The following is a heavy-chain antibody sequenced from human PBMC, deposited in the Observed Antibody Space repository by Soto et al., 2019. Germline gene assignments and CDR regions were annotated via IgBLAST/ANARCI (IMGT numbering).Heavy chain of an antibody. CDR3: ARLPTYCDILTGYYTDAFDI. CDR1: GGSISSYY. Sequence: SETLSLTCTVSGGSISSYYWSWIRQPPGKGLEWIGYIYYSGSTNYNPSLKSRVTISVDTSKNQFSLKLSSVTAADTAVYYCARLPTYCDILTGYYTDAFDIWGQGTMVTVSS. J-gene: IGHJ3*02. V-gene: IGHV4-59*08. CDR2: IYYSGST. D-gene: IGHD3-9*01.